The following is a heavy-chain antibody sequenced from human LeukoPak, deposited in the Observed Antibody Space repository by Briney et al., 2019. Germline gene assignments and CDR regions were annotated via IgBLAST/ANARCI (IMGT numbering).Heavy chain of an antibody. V-gene: IGHV3-7*03. Sequence: GGSLRLSCAASGFTFSGFWMNRVRQAPGKGLEWVANIKQDGSERNYVDSVKGRSTISRDNAKNSLFLQMNSLRVEDTAVYYCARGGTRGYSPVDYWGQGILVTVSS. D-gene: IGHD5-18*01. J-gene: IGHJ4*02. CDR2: IKQDGSER. CDR3: ARGGTRGYSPVDY. CDR1: GFTFSGFW.